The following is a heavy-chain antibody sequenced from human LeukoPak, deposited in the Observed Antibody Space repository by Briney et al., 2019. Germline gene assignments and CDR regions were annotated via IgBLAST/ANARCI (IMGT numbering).Heavy chain of an antibody. J-gene: IGHJ6*02. D-gene: IGHD6-6*01. CDR1: GGSISTYY. V-gene: IGHV4-59*12. CDR3: ARSSSSSWGDV. Sequence: SETLSLTCTVSGGSISTYYWSWIRQPPGKGLEWIGYIYNSGSTNYNPSLKSRVTMSVDTSKNQFSLKLSSVTAADTAVYYCARSSSSSWGDVWGQGTTVTVSS. CDR2: IYNSGST.